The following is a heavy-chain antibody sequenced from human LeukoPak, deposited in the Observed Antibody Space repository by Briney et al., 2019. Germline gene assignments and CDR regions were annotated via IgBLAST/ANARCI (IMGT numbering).Heavy chain of an antibody. CDR2: TYYRSTWYN. D-gene: IGHD5-18*01. CDR3: ARGAAGYSYG. V-gene: IGHV6-1*01. CDR1: GDSVSSNSVT. Sequence: PSQTLSLTCAISGDSVSSNSVTWNWIRQSPSRGPEWLGRTYYRSTWYNDYAVSVRGRITVNPDTSKNQFSLHLNSVTPEDTAVYYCARGAAGYSYGWGQGTLVTVSS. J-gene: IGHJ4*02.